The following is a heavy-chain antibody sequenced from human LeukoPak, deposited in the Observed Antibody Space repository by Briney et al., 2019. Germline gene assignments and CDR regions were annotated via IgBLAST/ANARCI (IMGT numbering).Heavy chain of an antibody. CDR1: RGSVSSGSYY. Sequence: PSETLSLTRTVSRGSVSSGSYYWSWIRHPPGKGLEWIGYIYYSGSDKNNPSLRSRVTISVATSKNQFALKLHTVTAADTAVYYCARLRYYDSSGYWRFDYWGQGTLVTVSS. CDR3: ARLRYYDSSGYWRFDY. D-gene: IGHD3-22*01. V-gene: IGHV4-61*01. J-gene: IGHJ4*02. CDR2: IYYSGSD.